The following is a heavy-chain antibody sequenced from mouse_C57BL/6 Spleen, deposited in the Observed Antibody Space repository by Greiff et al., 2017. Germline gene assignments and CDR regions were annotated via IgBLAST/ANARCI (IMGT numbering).Heavy chain of an antibody. Sequence: VQLQQSGAELVRPGASVKLSCKASGYTFTDYYINWVKQRPGQGLEWIASIYPGSGNTYYNEKFKGKATLTAEKSSSTAYMQLSSLTSEDSAVYFCAREVGWSYYYAMGYWGQGTSVTVSS. J-gene: IGHJ4*01. V-gene: IGHV1-76*01. CDR2: IYPGSGNT. CDR3: AREVGWSYYYAMGY. CDR1: GYTFTDYY. D-gene: IGHD2-10*02.